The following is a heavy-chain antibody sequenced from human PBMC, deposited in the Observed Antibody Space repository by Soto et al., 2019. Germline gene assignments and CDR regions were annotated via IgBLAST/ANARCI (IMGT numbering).Heavy chain of an antibody. J-gene: IGHJ4*02. Sequence: SVKVSCKTSGGTFSSYAISWVRQAPGQGLEWMGGIIPIFGTANYAQRFQGRVTITSDESTSTAYMELSSLRPEDTAVYYCARGLVETAMAFXYWGQENRHTVS. D-gene: IGHD5-18*01. CDR2: IIPIFGTA. CDR1: GGTFSSYA. V-gene: IGHV1-69*13. CDR3: ARGLVETAMAFXY.